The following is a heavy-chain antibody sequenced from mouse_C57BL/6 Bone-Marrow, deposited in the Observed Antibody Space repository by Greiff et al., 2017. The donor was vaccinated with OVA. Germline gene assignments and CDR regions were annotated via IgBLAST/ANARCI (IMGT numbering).Heavy chain of an antibody. J-gene: IGHJ2*01. V-gene: IGHV1-55*01. D-gene: IGHD1-1*01. CDR3: AVYYYGSSPYYFDY. CDR2: IYPGSGST. Sequence: QVQLQQPGAELVKPGASVKMSCKASGYTFTSYWITWVKQRPGQGLEWIGDIYPGSGSTNYNEKFKSKATLTVDTSSSTAYMQLSSLTSDDSPVYYCAVYYYGSSPYYFDYWGQGTTLTVSS. CDR1: GYTFTSYW.